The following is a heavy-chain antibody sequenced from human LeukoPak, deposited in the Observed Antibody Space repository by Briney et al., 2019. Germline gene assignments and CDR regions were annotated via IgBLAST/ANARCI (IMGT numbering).Heavy chain of an antibody. CDR3: AKNNAHSGGRFDY. V-gene: IGHV3-23*01. Sequence: GGSLRLSCAASGFTFSNYGMSWVRQAPGKGLEWVSAISYSSGSIYFADSVKGRFTISRDNSKNTLYLQMNSLRAEDTAVYYCAKNNAHSGGRFDYWGQGTLVTVSS. CDR1: GFTFSNYG. CDR2: ISYSSGSI. J-gene: IGHJ4*02. D-gene: IGHD2-15*01.